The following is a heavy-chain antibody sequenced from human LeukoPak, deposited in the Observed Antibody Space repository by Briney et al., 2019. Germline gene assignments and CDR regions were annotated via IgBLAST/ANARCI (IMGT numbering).Heavy chain of an antibody. Sequence: PSETLSLTCTVSGYSISSGYYWGWIRQPPGKGLEWIGSIYHSGSTYYNPSLKSRVTISVDTSKNQFSLKLSSVTAADTAVYYCAKRGAEVGASVAPGDYWGQGTLLTVSS. J-gene: IGHJ4*02. CDR1: GYSISSGYY. V-gene: IGHV4-38-2*02. D-gene: IGHD1-26*01. CDR2: IYHSGST. CDR3: AKRGAEVGASVAPGDY.